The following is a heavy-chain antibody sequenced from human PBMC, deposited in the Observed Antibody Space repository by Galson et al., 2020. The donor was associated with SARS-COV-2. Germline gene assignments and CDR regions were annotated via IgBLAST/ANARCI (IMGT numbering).Heavy chain of an antibody. J-gene: IGHJ4*02. CDR3: ARGDMGNDDFDY. CDR1: GFTFSSHW. CDR2: IYSEGSST. D-gene: IGHD7-27*01. V-gene: IGHV3-74*01. Sequence: GGYLRLSCAASGFTFSSHWMHWVRQAPGKGLVWVSRIYSEGSSTSYADSVKGRFTISGDNAKNTLYLQMNSLRAEDTAVYYCARGDMGNDDFDYWGRGTRVTVSS.